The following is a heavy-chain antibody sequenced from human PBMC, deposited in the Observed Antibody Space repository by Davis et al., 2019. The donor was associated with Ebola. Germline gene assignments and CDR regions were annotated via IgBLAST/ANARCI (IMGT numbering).Heavy chain of an antibody. CDR3: ARDAAYYDFWSNGMDV. CDR1: GFTFSDYY. D-gene: IGHD3-3*01. V-gene: IGHV3-11*04. J-gene: IGHJ6*02. CDR2: ISSSGSTK. Sequence: GGSLRLSCAASGFTFSDYYMSWIRQAPGKGLEWVSYISSSGSTKYYAGSVRGRFTISRDNSKNSLYLQMNSLRAEDTAVYYCARDAAYYDFWSNGMDVWGQGTTVTVSS.